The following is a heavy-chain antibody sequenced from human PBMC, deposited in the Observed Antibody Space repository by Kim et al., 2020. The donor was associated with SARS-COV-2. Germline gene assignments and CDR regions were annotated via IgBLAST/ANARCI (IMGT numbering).Heavy chain of an antibody. Sequence: GGSLRLSCAASGFTVSSNYMSWVRQAPGKGLEWVSVIYSGGSTYYADSVKGRFTISRHNSRNTLYLQMNSLRADDTAVYYCATTYYYDNSGYHTWGQGTLVTVSS. CDR3: ATTYYYDNSGYHT. CDR2: IYSGGST. V-gene: IGHV3-53*04. CDR1: GFTVSSNY. J-gene: IGHJ5*02. D-gene: IGHD3-22*01.